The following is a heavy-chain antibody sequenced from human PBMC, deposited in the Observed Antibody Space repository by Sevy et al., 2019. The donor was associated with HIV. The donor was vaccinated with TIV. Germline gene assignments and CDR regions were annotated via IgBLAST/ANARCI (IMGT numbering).Heavy chain of an antibody. CDR2: INPNSGDT. CDR3: ASPGGYRYGSLLDY. CDR1: GYTFTSYF. V-gene: IGHV1-2*02. D-gene: IGHD5-18*01. J-gene: IGHJ4*02. Sequence: ASVKVSCKASGYTFTSYFIHWVRQAPGQGLEWMGWINPNSGDTNYAQKFQGRVTVTRDTSINTAYMELSRLRSDDTAVYYCASPGGYRYGSLLDYWGQGTLVTVSS.